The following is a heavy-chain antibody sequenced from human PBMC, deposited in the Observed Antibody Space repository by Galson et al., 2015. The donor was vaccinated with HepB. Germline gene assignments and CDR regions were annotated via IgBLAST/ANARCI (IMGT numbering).Heavy chain of an antibody. CDR1: GGSFSGYY. CDR3: ARGNVIKYYYDSSGYWVY. V-gene: IGHV4-34*01. Sequence: LSLTCAVYGGSFSGYYWSWIRQPPGKGLEWIGEINHSGSTNYNPSLKSRVTISVDTSKNQFSLKLSSVTAADTAVYYCARGNVIKYYYDSSGYWVYWGQGTLVTVSS. D-gene: IGHD3-22*01. J-gene: IGHJ4*02. CDR2: INHSGST.